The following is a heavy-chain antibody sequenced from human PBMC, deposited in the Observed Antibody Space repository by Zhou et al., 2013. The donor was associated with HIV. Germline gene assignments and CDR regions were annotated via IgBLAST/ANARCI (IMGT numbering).Heavy chain of an antibody. CDR1: GGTLTSYA. D-gene: IGHD4-4*01. CDR2: IIPVFGTA. Sequence: QVHLVQSGTEVKKPGSSVKVSCKASGGTLTSYAIGWVRQAPGQGLEWMGGIIPVFGTASYAHKFQGRATIAADESTSTAYMELRSLKSDDTAFYYCANAVYSGNSRAEYFQYWGQGTLVTVS. V-gene: IGHV1-69*12. CDR3: ANAVYSGNSRAEYFQY. J-gene: IGHJ1*01.